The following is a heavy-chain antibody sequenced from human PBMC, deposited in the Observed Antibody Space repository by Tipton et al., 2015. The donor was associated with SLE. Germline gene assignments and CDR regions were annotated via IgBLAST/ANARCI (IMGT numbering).Heavy chain of an antibody. CDR2: INGLGDNI. V-gene: IGHV3-64*02. CDR3: ARGPWSGRESTYYMDV. J-gene: IGHJ6*03. D-gene: IGHD3-3*01. CDR1: GFSFRTFS. Sequence: SLRFSCAASGFSFRTFSMHWVRQAPSKGLEYISAINGLGDNIYYADSVRGRFTISREMSTNTLYLQMDNLRLEDTAIYFCARGPWSGRESTYYMDVWGKGTTVSVSS.